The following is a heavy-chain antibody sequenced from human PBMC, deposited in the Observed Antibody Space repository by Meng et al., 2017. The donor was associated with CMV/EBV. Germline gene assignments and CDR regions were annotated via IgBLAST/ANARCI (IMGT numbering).Heavy chain of an antibody. CDR2: IYYSGST. V-gene: IGHV4-30-4*08. CDR3: ARDNRRGGVDY. Sequence: QVQLQASGPGLVQPSQTLSLTCTVAGGSISSGDYYWSWIRQPPGKGLEWIGYIYYSGSTYYTPSLKSRVTISVDTSKNQFSLKLSSVTAADTAVYYCARDNRRGGVDYWGQGTLVTVSS. J-gene: IGHJ4*02. D-gene: IGHD3-3*01. CDR1: GGSISSGDYY.